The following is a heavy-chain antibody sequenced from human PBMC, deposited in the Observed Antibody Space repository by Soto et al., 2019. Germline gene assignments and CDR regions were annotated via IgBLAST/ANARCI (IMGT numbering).Heavy chain of an antibody. CDR3: ARRYGGNLDY. CDR2: IYYSGST. J-gene: IGHJ4*02. Sequence: QVQLQESGPGLVKPSETLSLTCTVSGGSISSYYWSWIRQPPGKGLEWIGYIYYSGSTNYNPTLQRRVPKSVPTSKTQFTLKLSSVTAAATAVYYCARRYGGNLDYWGQGTLVTVSS. CDR1: GGSISSYY. V-gene: IGHV4-59*08. D-gene: IGHD3-16*01.